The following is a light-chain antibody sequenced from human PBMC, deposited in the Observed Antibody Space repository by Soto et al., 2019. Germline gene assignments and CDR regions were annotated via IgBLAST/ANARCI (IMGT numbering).Light chain of an antibody. Sequence: EIVLTQSPATLSLSPGEGATLSCRASQSVRSYLAWFQQKPGQAPRLLIYGASSRATGIPVRFSGSGSGTEFTLTISSLQPDDFATYYCQHYNSYSEAFGQGTKVDIK. V-gene: IGKV3-15*01. CDR1: QSVRSY. J-gene: IGKJ1*01. CDR2: GAS. CDR3: QHYNSYSEA.